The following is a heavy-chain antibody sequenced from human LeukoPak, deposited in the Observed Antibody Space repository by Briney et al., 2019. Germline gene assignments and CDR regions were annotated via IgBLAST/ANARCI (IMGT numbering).Heavy chain of an antibody. V-gene: IGHV4-31*03. J-gene: IGHJ4*02. Sequence: PSQTLSLTCTVSGGSIISGGYYWSWIRRHPGKGLEWIGYTYYSGSTYYNPSLKSRVTVSADTSKNQFSLKLRSVTAADTAVYYCARVTRTFYDILTGRSREGRFDYWGQGTLVTVSS. CDR1: GGSIISGGYY. CDR2: TYYSGST. D-gene: IGHD3-9*01. CDR3: ARVTRTFYDILTGRSREGRFDY.